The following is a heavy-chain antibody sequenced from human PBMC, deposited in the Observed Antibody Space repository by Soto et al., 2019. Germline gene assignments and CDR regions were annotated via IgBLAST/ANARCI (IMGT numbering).Heavy chain of an antibody. D-gene: IGHD6-19*01. J-gene: IGHJ4*02. CDR2: ISYDGSNK. CDR3: ARESIGWRYFDN. V-gene: IGHV3-30*03. Sequence: QVQLVESGGGVVQPGRSLRLSCAASGFSFRSYGMHWVRQAPGQGLGWVAVISYDGSNKYYADSVKGRFTISRDNSKNTLYLQMNSLRAEDTAVYYSARESIGWRYFDNWGQGTLVSVSS. CDR1: GFSFRSYG.